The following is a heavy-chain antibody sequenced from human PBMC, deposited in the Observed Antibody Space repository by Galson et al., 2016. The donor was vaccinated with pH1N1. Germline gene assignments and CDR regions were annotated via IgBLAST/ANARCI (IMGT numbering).Heavy chain of an antibody. CDR2: LTDHGHT. Sequence: SLRLSCAASGFSVSTYAVSWVRQAPGKGLEWVSGLTDHGHTYYADSVKGRFTISRDNSKNTVYLQMSSLRADDTAVYYCAKEYGDCSGGRCSSEPLDYWGQGTRVTASS. D-gene: IGHD2-15*01. J-gene: IGHJ4*02. CDR1: GFSVSTYA. CDR3: AKEYGDCSGGRCSSEPLDY. V-gene: IGHV3-23*01.